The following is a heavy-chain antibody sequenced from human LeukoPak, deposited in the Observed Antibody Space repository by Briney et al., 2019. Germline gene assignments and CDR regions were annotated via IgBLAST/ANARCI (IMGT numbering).Heavy chain of an antibody. D-gene: IGHD6-19*01. V-gene: IGHV4-34*01. J-gene: IGHJ4*02. CDR2: INHSGST. Sequence: SETLSLTCAVYGGSFSGYYWSWIRQPPGKGLEWIGEINHSGSTNYNPSLKSRVTISVDTSKNQFSLKLSSVTAADTAVYYCARGRTVAGPFGYWGQGTLVTVSS. CDR1: GGSFSGYY. CDR3: ARGRTVAGPFGY.